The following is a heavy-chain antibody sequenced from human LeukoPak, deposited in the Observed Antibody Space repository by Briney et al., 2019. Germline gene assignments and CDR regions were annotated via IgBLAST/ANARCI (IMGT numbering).Heavy chain of an antibody. V-gene: IGHV3-21*01. CDR2: ISSSSSYI. D-gene: IGHD2-2*01. CDR3: ARAVYQLLPFDY. J-gene: IGHJ4*02. CDR1: GFTFSSYW. Sequence: GGSLRLSCAASGFTFSSYWMSWVRQAPGKGLEWVSSISSSSSYIYYADSVKGRFTISRDNAKNSLYLQMNSLRAEDTAVYYCARAVYQLLPFDYWGQGTLVTVSS.